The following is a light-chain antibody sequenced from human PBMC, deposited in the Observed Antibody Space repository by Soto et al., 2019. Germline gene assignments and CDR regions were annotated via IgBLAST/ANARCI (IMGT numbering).Light chain of an antibody. CDR2: EVS. CDR1: ISDVGGYNY. V-gene: IGLV2-14*01. CDR3: SSYTRSSTMV. J-gene: IGLJ3*02. Sequence: QSALTQPASVSGSPGQSLTISCTGTISDVGGYNYVSWYQQHPGKAPKLMISEVSNRPSGVSDRFPGSKSGNTAYLTISGLHTEDEADYYCSSYTRSSTMVVGGGTKLTVL.